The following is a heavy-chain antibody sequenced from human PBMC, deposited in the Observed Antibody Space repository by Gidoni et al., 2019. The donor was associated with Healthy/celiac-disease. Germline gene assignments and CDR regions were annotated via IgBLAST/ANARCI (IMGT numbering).Heavy chain of an antibody. J-gene: IGHJ4*02. V-gene: IGHV3-30*18. CDR3: AKDLASSFITMVRGVISGGPTDY. CDR1: GFTFSSYG. Sequence: QVQLVESGGGVVQPGSSLRLSCAASGFTFSSYGMHWLRQAPGKGLEWVAVISYDGSNKYYADSVKGLFTISRDNSKNTLYLQMNSLRAEDTDVYYCAKDLASSFITMVRGVISGGPTDYWGQGTLVTVSS. CDR2: ISYDGSNK. D-gene: IGHD3-10*01.